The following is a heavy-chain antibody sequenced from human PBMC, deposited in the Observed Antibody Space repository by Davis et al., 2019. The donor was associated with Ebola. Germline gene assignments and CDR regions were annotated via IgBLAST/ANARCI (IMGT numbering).Heavy chain of an antibody. CDR2: IKTDGSST. CDR3: ARESAAVHFDY. D-gene: IGHD6-19*01. CDR1: GFTFSSYW. J-gene: IGHJ4*02. Sequence: HTGGSLRLSCAASGFTFSSYWMHWVRQGPGKGLVWVSRIKTDGSSTNYADSVKGRFTISRDNAKNTLYLQMNSLRAEDTAVYYCARESAAVHFDYWGQGTLVTVSS. V-gene: IGHV3-74*01.